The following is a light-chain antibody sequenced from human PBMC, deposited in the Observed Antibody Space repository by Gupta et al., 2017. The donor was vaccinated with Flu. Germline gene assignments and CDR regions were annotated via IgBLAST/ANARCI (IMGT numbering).Light chain of an antibody. V-gene: IGKV3D-20*01. CDR2: DAF. Sequence: EVVLTQSPATLSLSPGERATLSCGASQGFSNNLLAWYQQKPGLAPRVLIYDAFNRTAGTPDRFSGSGSGTDFTLTITRLEPEDFAVYYCQQYADSPPWTFGQGTKLE. CDR1: QGFSNNL. CDR3: QQYADSPPWT. J-gene: IGKJ2*02.